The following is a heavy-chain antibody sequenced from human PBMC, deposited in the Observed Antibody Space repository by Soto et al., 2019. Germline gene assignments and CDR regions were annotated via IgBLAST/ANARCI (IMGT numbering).Heavy chain of an antibody. CDR2: IYYSGST. Sequence: SETLTLTCTVSGASIRSYYWSWIRQPPGKGLEWIGYIYYSGSTNYNPSLKSRVTISVDTSKNQFSLKLSSVTAADTAVYYCARWAATGAFDYWGQGTLVTV. D-gene: IGHD2-15*01. V-gene: IGHV4-59*01. J-gene: IGHJ4*02. CDR3: ARWAATGAFDY. CDR1: GASIRSYY.